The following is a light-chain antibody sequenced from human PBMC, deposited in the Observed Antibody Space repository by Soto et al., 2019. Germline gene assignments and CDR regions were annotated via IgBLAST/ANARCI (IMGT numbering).Light chain of an antibody. CDR1: SSNIGAGYD. CDR2: GNS. J-gene: IGLJ2*01. CDR3: QSYDSSLSGSGVV. Sequence: QSVLTQPPSVSGAPGQRVTISCTGSSSNIGAGYDVHWYQQLPGTAPKLLIYGNSNRPSGVPDRFSGSRSGTSASLAITGLQAEDEDDYDYQSYDSSLSGSGVVFGGGTKLTVL. V-gene: IGLV1-40*01.